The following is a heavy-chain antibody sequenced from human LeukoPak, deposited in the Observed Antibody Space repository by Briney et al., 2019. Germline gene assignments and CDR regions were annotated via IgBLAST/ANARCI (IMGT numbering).Heavy chain of an antibody. CDR1: GYTFTSYD. D-gene: IGHD3-9*01. J-gene: IGHJ4*02. CDR3: ARGPYDILTGYYSERDY. CDR2: MNPNSGNT. V-gene: IGHV1-8*01. Sequence: GASVKVSCKASGYTFTSYDINWVRQATGPGLEWMGWMNPNSGNTGYAQKFQGRVTMTRNTSISTAYIELSSLRSEDTAVYYCARGPYDILTGYYSERDYWGQGTLVTVSS.